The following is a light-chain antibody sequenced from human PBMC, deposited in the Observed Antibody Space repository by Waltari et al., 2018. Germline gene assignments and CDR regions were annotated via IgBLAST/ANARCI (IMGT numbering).Light chain of an antibody. CDR1: QSISTY. J-gene: IGKJ4*01. CDR2: AAS. Sequence: DIQMTQSPSSLSASVGDRVTITCRASQSISTYLNWYQQKPGKAPKLLIYAASSLQSGVPSRFSGGGSGAYFTLTISSLQPEDFATYYCQQSYNTPLTFGGGTKVEIK. CDR3: QQSYNTPLT. V-gene: IGKV1-39*01.